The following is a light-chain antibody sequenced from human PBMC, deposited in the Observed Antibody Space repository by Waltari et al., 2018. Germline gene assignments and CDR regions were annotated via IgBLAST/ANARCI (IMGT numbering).Light chain of an antibody. V-gene: IGKV1-39*01. CDR1: QTMSNY. J-gene: IGKJ2*01. CDR3: QQSYITPYT. CDR2: DAS. Sequence: DIQMTQSPSSLSASVGDRVTITCRASQTMSNYLNWYQHKTGKAPRLLIYDASSLESGVPSRFIGSGSGTEFTLTISRLEPEDFATYYCQQSYITPYTFGQGTNLEIK.